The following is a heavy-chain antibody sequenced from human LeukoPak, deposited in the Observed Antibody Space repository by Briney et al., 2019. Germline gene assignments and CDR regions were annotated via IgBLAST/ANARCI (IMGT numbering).Heavy chain of an antibody. CDR3: ARVRKEWELYYFDY. CDR1: GGSISSGDYY. Sequence: SQTLSLTCTVSGGSISSGDYYWSWIRQPPGKGLEWIGYIYYSGSTYYNPSLKSRVTISVDTSKNQFSLKLSSVTAADTAVYYYARVRKEWELYYFDYWGQGTLVTVSS. D-gene: IGHD1-26*01. CDR2: IYYSGST. V-gene: IGHV4-30-4*01. J-gene: IGHJ4*02.